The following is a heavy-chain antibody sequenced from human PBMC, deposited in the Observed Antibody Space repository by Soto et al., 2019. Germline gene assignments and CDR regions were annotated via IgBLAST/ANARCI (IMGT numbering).Heavy chain of an antibody. J-gene: IGHJ4*02. CDR2: ISGSGGST. D-gene: IGHD5-18*01. CDR1: GFTFSSYA. CDR3: AKLKGSPSDTAIVPFDY. V-gene: IGHV3-23*01. Sequence: GGSLRLSCAASGFTFSSYAMSWVRQAPGKGLEWVSAISGSGGSTYYADSVKGRFTISRDNSKKTLYLQMNSLRAEDTAVYYCAKLKGSPSDTAIVPFDYWGQGTLVTVSS.